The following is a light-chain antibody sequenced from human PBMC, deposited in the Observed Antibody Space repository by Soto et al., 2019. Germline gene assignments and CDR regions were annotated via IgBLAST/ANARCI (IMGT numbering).Light chain of an antibody. J-gene: IGKJ2*01. CDR3: QQSYDTPRT. Sequence: DIQMTQSPSSLSASVGDRVTITCRASQYISTSLNWYQQVAGKAPKLLIYAAYTLHSGVPSRFSGSGYGTDVTLTISSLQPEDFATYYCQQSYDTPRTLGQGTKLAIK. CDR1: QYISTS. V-gene: IGKV1-39*01. CDR2: AAY.